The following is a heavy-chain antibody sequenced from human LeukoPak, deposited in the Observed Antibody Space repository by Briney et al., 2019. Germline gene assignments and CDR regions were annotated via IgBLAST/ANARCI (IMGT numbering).Heavy chain of an antibody. Sequence: GGSLRLSCAASGFTFSSYAMSWVRQAPGKGLEWVSAISGSGGSTYYADSVKGRFTISRDNAKNSLYLQMNSLRAEDTAVYYCARDIAAAGTQKSYWGQGTLVTVSS. V-gene: IGHV3-23*01. CDR3: ARDIAAAGTQKSY. D-gene: IGHD6-13*01. CDR2: ISGSGGST. J-gene: IGHJ4*02. CDR1: GFTFSSYA.